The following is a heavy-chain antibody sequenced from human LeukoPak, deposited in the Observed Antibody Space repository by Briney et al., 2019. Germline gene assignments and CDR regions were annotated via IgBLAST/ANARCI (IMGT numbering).Heavy chain of an antibody. J-gene: IGHJ5*01. V-gene: IGHV1-69*02. CDR1: GGTFSSYT. CDR3: ARSPRYCSSTSCYWFDY. D-gene: IGHD2-2*01. CDR2: IIPILGIA. Sequence: SVKVSCKASGGTFSSYTISWVRQAPGQGLEWMGRIIPILGIANYAQKFQGRVTITADRSTSTAYMELSSLRSEDTAVYYCARSPRYCSSTSCYWFDYWGQGTLVTVSS.